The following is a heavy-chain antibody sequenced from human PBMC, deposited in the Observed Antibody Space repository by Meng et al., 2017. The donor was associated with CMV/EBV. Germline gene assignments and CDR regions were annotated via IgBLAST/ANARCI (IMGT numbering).Heavy chain of an antibody. CDR3: ARLANSSSLMDV. D-gene: IGHD6-6*01. CDR2: IYPGDSDT. J-gene: IGHJ6*02. V-gene: IGHV5-51*01. CDR1: GYSFTSYW. Sequence: GGSLRLSCKGSGYSFTSYWIGWVRQMPGKGLEWMGIIYPGDSDTRYSPSFQGQVTISADKSITTAYLQWSSLKASDTATYYCARLANSSSLMDVWGQGTTVTVSS.